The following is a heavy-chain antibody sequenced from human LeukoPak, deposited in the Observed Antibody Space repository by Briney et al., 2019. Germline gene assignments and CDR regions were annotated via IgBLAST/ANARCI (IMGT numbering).Heavy chain of an antibody. D-gene: IGHD3-22*01. CDR2: IYHSGST. V-gene: IGHV4-30-2*01. CDR3: ARGVRNYYDSSGYIWYFDP. J-gene: IGHJ2*01. Sequence: PSETLSLTCAVSGGSISSGGYSWSWIRQPPGKGLEWIGYIYHSGSTYYNPSLKSRVTISVDRSKNQFSLKLSSVTAADTAVYYCARGVRNYYDSSGYIWYFDPWGRGTLVTVSS. CDR1: GGSISSGGYS.